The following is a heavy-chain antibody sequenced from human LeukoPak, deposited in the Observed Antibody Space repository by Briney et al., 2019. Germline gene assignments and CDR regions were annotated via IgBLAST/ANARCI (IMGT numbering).Heavy chain of an antibody. Sequence: SVKVSCKASGGTFSSYAISWVRQAPGQGLEWMGGIIPIFGTANYAQKFQGRVTITADESTSTAYMELSSLRSEDAAVYYCARDSEPYYYDSSGYSYWGQGTLVTVSS. CDR2: IIPIFGTA. CDR1: GGTFSSYA. J-gene: IGHJ4*02. V-gene: IGHV1-69*13. D-gene: IGHD3-22*01. CDR3: ARDSEPYYYDSSGYSY.